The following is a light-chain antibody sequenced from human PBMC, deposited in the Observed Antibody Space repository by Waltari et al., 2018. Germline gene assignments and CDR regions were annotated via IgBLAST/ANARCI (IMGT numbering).Light chain of an antibody. V-gene: IGLV2-14*01. Sequence: QSALTQPASVLGSPGQSITISCPGTFSDFGGYHYVSWYQHHPGKAPKLIVYEVTDRPSGVSNRFSGSKSGDTASLTISGLQAEDEADYYCSSCSYTPTTTVVFGTGTRVTVL. CDR1: FSDFGGYHY. CDR2: EVT. J-gene: IGLJ1*01. CDR3: SSCSYTPTTTVV.